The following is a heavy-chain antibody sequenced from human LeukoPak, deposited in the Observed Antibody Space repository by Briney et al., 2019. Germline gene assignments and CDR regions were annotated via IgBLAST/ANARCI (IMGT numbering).Heavy chain of an antibody. Sequence: LRLCCAAGGSISSSYDMWCVRHAPGEGVEWGLAISGSSGTTYYAASVKGRFTISVDTSKNTLYLQMNTVTAEDTAVYFCAEDLYDYDSSGYPRGGNYWGQGTLVTVSS. CDR1: GSISSSYD. CDR2: ISGSSGTT. J-gene: IGHJ4*02. D-gene: IGHD3-22*01. V-gene: IGHV3-23*01. CDR3: AEDLYDYDSSGYPRGGNY.